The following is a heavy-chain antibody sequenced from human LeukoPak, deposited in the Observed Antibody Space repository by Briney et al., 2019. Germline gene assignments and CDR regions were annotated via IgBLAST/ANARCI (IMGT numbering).Heavy chain of an antibody. CDR1: GGSISSSSYY. J-gene: IGHJ4*02. CDR2: IYYSGST. D-gene: IGHD1-26*01. Sequence: SETLSLTRTVSGGSISSSSYYWGWIRQPPGKGLEWIGSIYYSGSTYYNPSLKSRVTISVDTSKNQFSLKLSSVTAADTAVYYCARGIVGASYWGQGTLVTVSS. CDR3: ARGIVGASY. V-gene: IGHV4-39*07.